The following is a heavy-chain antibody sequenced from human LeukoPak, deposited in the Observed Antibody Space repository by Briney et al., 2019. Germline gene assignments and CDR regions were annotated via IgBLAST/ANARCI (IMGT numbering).Heavy chain of an antibody. V-gene: IGHV4-34*01. CDR2: INHSGST. J-gene: IGHJ6*02. CDR1: GGSFSGYY. CDR3: ARGALKSYYYYGMDV. Sequence: PSETLSLTCAVYGGSFSGYYWSWIRQPPGKGLEWIGEINHSGSTNYNPSLKSRVTISVDTSKNQFSLKPSSVTAADTAVYYCARGALKSYYYYGMDVWGQGTTVTVSS.